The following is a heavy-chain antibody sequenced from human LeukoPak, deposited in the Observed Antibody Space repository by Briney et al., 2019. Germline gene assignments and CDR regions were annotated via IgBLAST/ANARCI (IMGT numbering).Heavy chain of an antibody. J-gene: IGHJ4*02. CDR2: ISSSSSYI. Sequence: GGSLRLSCAASGFTFSSYSMNWVRQAPGKGLEWVSSISSSSSYIYYADSVKGRFTISRDNSKNTLYLQMNSLRAEDTAVYYCAKGLRYYYDSSGAFDYWGQGTLVTVSS. D-gene: IGHD3-22*01. CDR3: AKGLRYYYDSSGAFDY. V-gene: IGHV3-21*01. CDR1: GFTFSSYS.